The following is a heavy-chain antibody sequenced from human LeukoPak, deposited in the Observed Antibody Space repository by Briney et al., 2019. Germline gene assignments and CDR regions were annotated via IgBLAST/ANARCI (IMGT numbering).Heavy chain of an antibody. J-gene: IGHJ6*03. Sequence: GGSLRLSCAASGFTFSSHWMHWVRQAPGWGLVWVSRINSDGSSTSYADSVKGRFTISRDNAKNSLYLQMNSLRAEDTAVYYCARDATYYYDSSGYSPGGYYYYMDVWGKGTTVTVSS. CDR3: ARDATYYYDSSGYSPGGYYYYMDV. V-gene: IGHV3-74*01. CDR2: INSDGSST. CDR1: GFTFSSHW. D-gene: IGHD3-22*01.